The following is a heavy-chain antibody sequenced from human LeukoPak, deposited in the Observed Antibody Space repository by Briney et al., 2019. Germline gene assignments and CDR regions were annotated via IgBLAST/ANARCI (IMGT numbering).Heavy chain of an antibody. CDR2: IIPIFGTA. Sequence: GASVKVSCKASGGTFSSYAISWVRQAPGQGLEWMGGIIPIFGTANYAQKFQGRVTITADESTSTAYMELSSLRSEDTAVYYCARDRLALLWFGESSGSFFDYWGQGTLVTVSS. D-gene: IGHD3-10*01. V-gene: IGHV1-69*13. CDR1: GGTFSSYA. CDR3: ARDRLALLWFGESSGSFFDY. J-gene: IGHJ4*02.